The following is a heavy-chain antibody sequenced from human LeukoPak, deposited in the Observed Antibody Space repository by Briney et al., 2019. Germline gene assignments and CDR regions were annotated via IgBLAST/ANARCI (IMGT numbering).Heavy chain of an antibody. V-gene: IGHV4-4*07. CDR2: IYTSGTT. Sequence: PSETLSLTCTVSGGSISSYYWSWVRQPAGKGLGWIGRIYTSGTTTYNPSLKSRVTMSVDTSKNQFSLKLSSVTAADTAVYYCARERIAAAGKGCYFDYWGQGTLVTVSS. CDR1: GGSISSYY. CDR3: ARERIAAAGKGCYFDY. D-gene: IGHD6-13*01. J-gene: IGHJ4*02.